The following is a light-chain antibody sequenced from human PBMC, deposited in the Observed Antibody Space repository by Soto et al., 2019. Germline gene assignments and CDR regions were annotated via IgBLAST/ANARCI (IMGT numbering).Light chain of an antibody. CDR2: LGS. J-gene: IGKJ2*01. V-gene: IGKV2-28*01. CDR3: MQALQTPRT. CDR1: QSLLHSNGYNY. Sequence: DIVMTQSPLSLPVTPGEPASISCRSSQSLLHSNGYNYLDWYLQKPGQSPQLLIYLGSNRASGVPDRFSGSGSGTDFTLKISRVDAEDVGVYYCMQALQTPRTFGQGTELEIK.